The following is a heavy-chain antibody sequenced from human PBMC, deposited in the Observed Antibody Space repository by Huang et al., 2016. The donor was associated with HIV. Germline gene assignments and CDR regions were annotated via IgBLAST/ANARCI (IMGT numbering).Heavy chain of an antibody. CDR3: ARDPYYSNRWKRNDASFL. CDR2: IGSDSRDT. Sequence: QVQLVQSGGEVMQPGASVRVSCKASGYDFGSYGMSWVRQAPGQGRVWLGGIGSDSRDTSSAQKFQGRVTMTTDTSTTTTYMELRSLRSDDTAMYYCARDPYYSNRWKRNDASFLWGQGTMITVSS. D-gene: IGHD4-4*01. CDR1: GYDFGSYG. V-gene: IGHV1-18*01. J-gene: IGHJ3*01.